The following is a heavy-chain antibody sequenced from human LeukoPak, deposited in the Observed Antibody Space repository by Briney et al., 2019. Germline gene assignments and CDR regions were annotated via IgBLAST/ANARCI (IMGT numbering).Heavy chain of an antibody. Sequence: GGSLRLSCAASGFKFNTYWMSWVRQAPGKGLEWVANIKQDGNEKYYADSVKGRFTISRDNGKNSLDLQMNSLRADDTAVYYCARDTLGEGEDANYAVYYFDYWGQGTVVTVSS. CDR3: ARDTLGEGEDANYAVYYFDY. D-gene: IGHD4/OR15-4a*01. CDR1: GFKFNTYW. J-gene: IGHJ4*02. CDR2: IKQDGNEK. V-gene: IGHV3-7*01.